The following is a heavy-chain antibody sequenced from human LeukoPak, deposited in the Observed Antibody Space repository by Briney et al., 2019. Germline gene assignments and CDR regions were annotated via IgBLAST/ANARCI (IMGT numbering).Heavy chain of an antibody. V-gene: IGHV3-48*02. CDR1: GFSLSSYS. CDR3: ARAEQWLPNFDY. Sequence: PGGSLRLSRAASGFSLSSYSMNWVRQAPGKGLEWVSYISSSSSTIYYADSVKGRFTISRDNAKNSLYLQMNSLRDEDTAVYYCARAEQWLPNFDYWGQGTLVTVSS. J-gene: IGHJ4*02. D-gene: IGHD6-19*01. CDR2: ISSSSSTI.